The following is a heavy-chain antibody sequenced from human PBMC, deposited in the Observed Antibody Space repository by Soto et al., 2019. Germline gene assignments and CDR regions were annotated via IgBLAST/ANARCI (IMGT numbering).Heavy chain of an antibody. Sequence: QVQLVQSGAEVKKPGASVKVSCKASGYTFTGYYMHWVRQAPGQGLEWMGWINPNSGGTNYAQKFQGWVTMTRDTSISTAYMELSRLRSDDTAVYYCAREAMVRGVATISNYYYMDVWGKGTTVTVSS. CDR3: AREAMVRGVATISNYYYMDV. CDR1: GYTFTGYY. CDR2: INPNSGGT. D-gene: IGHD3-10*01. V-gene: IGHV1-2*04. J-gene: IGHJ6*03.